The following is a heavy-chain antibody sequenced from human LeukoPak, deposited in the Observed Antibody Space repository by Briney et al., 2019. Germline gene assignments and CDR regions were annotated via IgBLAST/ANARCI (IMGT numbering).Heavy chain of an antibody. CDR2: IYHSGST. J-gene: IGHJ4*02. Sequence: PGGSLRLSCVISGLTFNNVWMSWVRQAPGKGLEWIGSIYHSGSTYYNPSLKSRVTISVDTSKNQFSLKLSSVTAADTAVYYCARHGYSGSNFDYWGQGTLVTVSS. V-gene: IGHV4-4*02. D-gene: IGHD1-26*01. CDR1: GLTFNNVW. CDR3: ARHGYSGSNFDY.